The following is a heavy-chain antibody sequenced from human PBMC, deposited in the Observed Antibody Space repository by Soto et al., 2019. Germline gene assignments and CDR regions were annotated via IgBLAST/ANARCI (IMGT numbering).Heavy chain of an antibody. CDR1: GFTFSSYA. CDR3: AKVYVWRIRLRWIPDGMDV. D-gene: IGHD4-17*01. CDR2: ISGSGGST. Sequence: HPGGSLRLSCAAFGFTFSSYAMSWVRQAPGKGLGWVSAISGSGGSTYYADSVKGRFTISRDNSKNTLYLQMNSLRAEDTAVYYCAKVYVWRIRLRWIPDGMDVWGQGTTVTVSS. V-gene: IGHV3-23*01. J-gene: IGHJ6*02.